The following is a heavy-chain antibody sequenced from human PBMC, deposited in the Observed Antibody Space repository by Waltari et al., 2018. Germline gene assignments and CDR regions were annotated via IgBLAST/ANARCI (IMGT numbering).Heavy chain of an antibody. Sequence: QLQLQESGPGLGKPSETLSRACNVLGGSISSGSYYWGWTRQPPGKGLEWIGTIYGSGSTYYNPSLKSRLTISVDTSKNQFSLNLSSVTAADTAVYYCASYNWNYAWFDPWGQGTLVTVSS. J-gene: IGHJ5*02. CDR2: IYGSGST. CDR3: ASYNWNYAWFDP. V-gene: IGHV4-39*07. D-gene: IGHD1-7*01. CDR1: GGSISSGSYY.